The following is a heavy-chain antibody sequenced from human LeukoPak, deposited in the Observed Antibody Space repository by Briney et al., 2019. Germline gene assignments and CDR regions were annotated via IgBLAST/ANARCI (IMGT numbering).Heavy chain of an antibody. CDR2: INPNSGGT. CDR1: GYTFTGYY. Sequence: GASVKVSCKASGYTFTGYYMHWVRQAPGQGLEWMGWINPNSGGTNYAQKFQGRVTMTRDTSISTAYMELSRLRSDDTAVYYCAREGAYYYDSRSVWFDPWGQGTQVTVSS. V-gene: IGHV1-2*02. D-gene: IGHD3-22*01. CDR3: AREGAYYYDSRSVWFDP. J-gene: IGHJ5*02.